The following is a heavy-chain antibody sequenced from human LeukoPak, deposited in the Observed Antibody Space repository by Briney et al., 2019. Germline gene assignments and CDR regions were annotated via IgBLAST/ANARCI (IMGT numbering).Heavy chain of an antibody. Sequence: GGSLRLSCAASGFTFSSYEMNWVRQAPGKGLEWVSYISSSGSTIYYADSVKGRFTISRDNAKNSLYLQMNSLRAEDTTVYYCARGGNHYDSSGYLGNYWGQGTLVTVSS. CDR2: ISSSGSTI. CDR1: GFTFSSYE. D-gene: IGHD3-22*01. J-gene: IGHJ4*02. CDR3: ARGGNHYDSSGYLGNY. V-gene: IGHV3-48*03.